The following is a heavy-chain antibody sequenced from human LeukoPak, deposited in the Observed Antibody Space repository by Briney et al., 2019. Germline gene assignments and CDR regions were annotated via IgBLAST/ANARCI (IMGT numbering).Heavy chain of an antibody. CDR2: INPSSGDT. D-gene: IGHD4-17*01. J-gene: IGHJ4*02. CDR3: ARARVRPTVTTLIY. V-gene: IGHV1-2*02. Sequence: ASVKVSCTASGYTFTASFLHWVRQAPGQGLEWMGWINPSSGDTNSVQKFQDRVTMTRDTSINTAYMELSRLRSDDTAVYYCARARVRPTVTTLIYWGQGTLVTVSS. CDR1: GYTFTASF.